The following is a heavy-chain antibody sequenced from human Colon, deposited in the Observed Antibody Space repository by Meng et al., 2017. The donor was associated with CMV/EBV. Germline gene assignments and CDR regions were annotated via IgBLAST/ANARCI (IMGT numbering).Heavy chain of an antibody. CDR2: IYYSGII. J-gene: IGHJ5*02. Sequence: LQDSGPSLATPSEPLSLPCTFSGGSITGDPCHWGWIRQPPGKGLDWIGSIYYSGIIYYNTSLTSRVTISVDTSSNRFSLKLTSLTAADTAVYYCARDCCNMRSWFDPWGQGILVTVSS. CDR1: GGSITGDPCH. V-gene: IGHV4-39*07. CDR3: ARDCCNMRSWFDP. D-gene: IGHD2/OR15-2a*01.